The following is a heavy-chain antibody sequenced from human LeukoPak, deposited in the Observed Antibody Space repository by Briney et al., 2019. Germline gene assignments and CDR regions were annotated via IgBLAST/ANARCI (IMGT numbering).Heavy chain of an antibody. CDR1: GFTFSSSA. D-gene: IGHD3-22*01. V-gene: IGHV3-23*01. Sequence: GGSLRLSCAASGFTFSSSAMSWVRQAPGRGLEWVSGISGSADNIYYADSVKGRFTISRDNSKNTLYLQMNSLRAKDTAVYYCAKDAKKIFDYYDSSGYYPLGVGMDVWGQGTTVTVSS. CDR2: ISGSADNI. CDR3: AKDAKKIFDYYDSSGYYPLGVGMDV. J-gene: IGHJ6*02.